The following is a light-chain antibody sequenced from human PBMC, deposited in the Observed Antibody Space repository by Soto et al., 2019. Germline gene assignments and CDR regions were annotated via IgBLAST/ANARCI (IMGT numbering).Light chain of an antibody. CDR2: DAS. CDR3: QQYGRSPYT. Sequence: EIVLTQSPGTLSLSPGERATLSCRASQSVSSSYLAWYQQKPGQAPRLLIYDASSRATGSPDRFSGSWSGTDFTLTISRLEPEDFAVYYGQQYGRSPYTFGQGTKVEIK. CDR1: QSVSSSY. V-gene: IGKV3-20*01. J-gene: IGKJ2*01.